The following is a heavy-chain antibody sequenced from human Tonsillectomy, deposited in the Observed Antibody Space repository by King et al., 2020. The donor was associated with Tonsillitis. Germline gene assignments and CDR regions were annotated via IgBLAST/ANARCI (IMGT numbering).Heavy chain of an antibody. CDR3: ARSGSYLETFDL. Sequence: QLVQSGGGLVQPGGSLRLSCVASGFTFSSYSMNWVRQPPGKGLEWVSYISTSSSTIYYAASVKGRFTISRDNAKKSLYLQMNSLRDEDTAVYYCARSGSYLETFDLWGQGTMVTVSS. CDR1: GFTFSSYS. CDR2: ISTSSSTI. J-gene: IGHJ3*01. V-gene: IGHV3-48*02. D-gene: IGHD1-26*01.